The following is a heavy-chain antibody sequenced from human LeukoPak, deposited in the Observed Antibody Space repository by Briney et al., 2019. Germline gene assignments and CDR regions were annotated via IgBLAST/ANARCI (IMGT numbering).Heavy chain of an antibody. V-gene: IGHV4-61*10. CDR3: ARANYDILTGSSFNY. J-gene: IGHJ4*02. D-gene: IGHD3-9*01. CDR2: INHSGST. Sequence: PSETLSLTCTVSGGSISSGTYYWNWIRQPAGKGLEWIGEINHSGSTNYNPSLKSRVTISVDTSKNQFSLKLSSVTAADTAVYYCARANYDILTGSSFNYWGQGTLVTVSS. CDR1: GGSISSGTYY.